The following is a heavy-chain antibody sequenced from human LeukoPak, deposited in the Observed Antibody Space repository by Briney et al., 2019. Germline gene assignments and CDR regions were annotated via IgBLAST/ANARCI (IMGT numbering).Heavy chain of an antibody. D-gene: IGHD3-10*01. CDR1: GFTFSTYW. Sequence: TGGSLRLSCAASGFTFSTYWMHWVRQAPGTGLVWVSRIKSDGSNSNYADCVKGRFPISRDNAKNTLYLQMNSLRAEDTAVYHCVRVGGRSSIGGDCWGQGTLVTVSS. CDR3: VRVGGRSSIGGDC. CDR2: IKSDGSNS. J-gene: IGHJ4*02. V-gene: IGHV3-74*01.